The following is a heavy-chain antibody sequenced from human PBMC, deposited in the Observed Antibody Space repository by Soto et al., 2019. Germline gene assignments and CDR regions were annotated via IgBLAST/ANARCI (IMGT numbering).Heavy chain of an antibody. CDR2: VSGSSGSK. D-gene: IGHD1-7*01. V-gene: IGHV3-23*01. J-gene: IGHJ4*02. CDR1: GFTFSSYA. CDR3: AKDWCTGTTCYCLEN. Sequence: VQLLESGGGLVQPGGSLRLSCAASGFTFSSYAMSWDRQAPGKGLEWVSSVSGSSGSKSYADSVKGRFTISRDNSKSTVYLQMNSLRAEDTAVYFCAKDWCTGTTCYCLENWGQGTLVTVSS.